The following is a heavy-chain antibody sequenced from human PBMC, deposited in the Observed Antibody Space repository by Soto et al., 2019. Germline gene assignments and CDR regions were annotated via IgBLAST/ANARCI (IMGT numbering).Heavy chain of an antibody. J-gene: IGHJ5*02. V-gene: IGHV3-33*01. Sequence: QVQLVESGGGVVQPGRSLRLSCAASGFTFSSYGMHWVRQAPGKGLEWVAVIWYDGSNKYYADSLKGRFTISRDNSKNTLYLQMNSLRAEDTAVYYCARSSDYDFCSGPRGYNWFDPWGQGTLVTVS. CDR3: ARSSDYDFCSGPRGYNWFDP. D-gene: IGHD3-3*01. CDR1: GFTFSSYG. CDR2: IWYDGSNK.